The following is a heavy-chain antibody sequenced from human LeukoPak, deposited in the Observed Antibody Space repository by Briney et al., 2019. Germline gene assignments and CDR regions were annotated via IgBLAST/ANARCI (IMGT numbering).Heavy chain of an antibody. CDR3: ARISPSSSWDFDY. V-gene: IGHV3-11*03. J-gene: IGHJ4*02. Sequence: GGSLRLSCAASGFTFSDYYMSWIRQAPGKGLEWVSYITSISAYTNYADSVKGRFTISKDNAKNSLWPQMNSLRAEDTAVYYCARISPSSSWDFDYWGQGTLVTVSS. CDR2: ITSISAYT. CDR1: GFTFSDYY. D-gene: IGHD6-13*01.